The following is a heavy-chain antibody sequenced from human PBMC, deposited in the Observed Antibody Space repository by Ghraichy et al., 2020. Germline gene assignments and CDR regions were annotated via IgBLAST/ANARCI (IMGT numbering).Heavy chain of an antibody. CDR2: IYYSGST. CDR1: GGSISSGGYY. Sequence: SQTLSLTCTVSGGSISSGGYYWSWIRQHPGKGLEWIGYIYYSGSTYYNPSLKSRVTISVDTSKNQFSLKLSSVTAADTAVYYCARDLSGGRDWFDPWGQGTLVTVSS. D-gene: IGHD3-16*01. CDR3: ARDLSGGRDWFDP. J-gene: IGHJ5*02. V-gene: IGHV4-31*03.